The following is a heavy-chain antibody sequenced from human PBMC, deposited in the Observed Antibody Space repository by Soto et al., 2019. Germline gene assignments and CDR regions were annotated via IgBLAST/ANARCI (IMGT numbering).Heavy chain of an antibody. J-gene: IGHJ4*02. D-gene: IGHD5-12*01. CDR2: ISSSSSTI. Sequence: PGGSLRLSCAASGFTFSSYSMNWVRQAPGKGLEWVSYISSSSSTIYYADSVKGRFTISRDNAKNSLYLQMNSLRAEDTAVYYCASQSSEWLLFASWGQGTLVTVYS. V-gene: IGHV3-48*01. CDR1: GFTFSSYS. CDR3: ASQSSEWLLFAS.